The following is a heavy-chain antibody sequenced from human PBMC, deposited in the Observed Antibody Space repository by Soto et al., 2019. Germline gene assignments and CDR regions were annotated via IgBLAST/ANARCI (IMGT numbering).Heavy chain of an antibody. CDR3: ARGDYDILTGYSEY. CDR1: GGSLSGYY. CDR2: INHSGST. Sequence: QVQLQQWGAGLLKPSETLSLTCAVYGGSLSGYYWSWIRQPPGKGLEWIGEINHSGSTNYNPSLKSRVTISVDTSKNQFSLKLSSVTAADTAVYYCARGDYDILTGYSEYWGQGTLVTVSS. V-gene: IGHV4-34*01. J-gene: IGHJ4*02. D-gene: IGHD3-9*01.